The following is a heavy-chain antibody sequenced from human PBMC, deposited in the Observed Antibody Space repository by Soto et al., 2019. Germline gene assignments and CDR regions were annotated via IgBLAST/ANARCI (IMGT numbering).Heavy chain of an antibody. CDR2: IDYSGST. CDR3: ARGGRTIFGRYFDY. Sequence: QVQLQESGPGLVKPSQTLSLTCTVSGGSISSGDYYWSWIRQPPGKGLEWIGYIDYSGSTYYNPSRXXXVXXSVDPSKNQFSLKLSSVTAAATAVYYCARGGRTIFGRYFDYWGQGTLVTVSS. J-gene: IGHJ4*02. CDR1: GGSISSGDYY. D-gene: IGHD3-3*01. V-gene: IGHV4-30-4*01.